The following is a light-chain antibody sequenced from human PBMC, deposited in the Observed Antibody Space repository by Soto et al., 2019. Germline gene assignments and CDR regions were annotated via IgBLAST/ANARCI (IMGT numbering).Light chain of an antibody. CDR3: LLYYGGVYV. J-gene: IGLJ1*01. CDR2: STS. Sequence: QAVVTQETSLTVSPGGTVTLTCASSTGAVTSDNYPNWFQLKPGQAPKSVIYSTSNKHSWTPARFSGSLLGGKAALTLSGVQPEDEAEYYCLLYYGGVYVFGSGTKLTVL. CDR1: TGAVTSDNY. V-gene: IGLV7-43*01.